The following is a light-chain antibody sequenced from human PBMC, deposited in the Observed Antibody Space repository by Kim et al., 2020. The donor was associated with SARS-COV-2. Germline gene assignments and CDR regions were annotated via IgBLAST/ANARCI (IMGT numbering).Light chain of an antibody. J-gene: IGLJ2*01. Sequence: SYELTQPPSVSVAPGKTARITCGGNNIGSKSVHWYQQKPDQAPVLVIYYDSDRPSGIPERFSGSNSGNTATLTISRVEAGDEEDYYCQVWDSSSDHPVFGGGTQLTVL. CDR1: NIGSKS. CDR3: QVWDSSSDHPV. V-gene: IGLV3-21*04. CDR2: YDS.